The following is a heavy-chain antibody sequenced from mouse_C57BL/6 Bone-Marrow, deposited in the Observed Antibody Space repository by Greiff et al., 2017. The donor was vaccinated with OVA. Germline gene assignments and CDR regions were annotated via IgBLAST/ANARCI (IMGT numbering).Heavy chain of an antibody. CDR1: GYTFTDYY. D-gene: IGHD3-2*02. Sequence: DVQLQESGPVLVKPGASVKMSCKASGYTFTDYYMNWVKQSHGKSLEWIGVINPYNGGTSYNQKFKGKATLTVDKSSSTAYMELNSLTSEDSAVYYCASNVCSGYVHWYFDVWGTGATVTVSS. J-gene: IGHJ1*03. V-gene: IGHV1-19*01. CDR2: INPYNGGT. CDR3: ASNVCSGYVHWYFDV.